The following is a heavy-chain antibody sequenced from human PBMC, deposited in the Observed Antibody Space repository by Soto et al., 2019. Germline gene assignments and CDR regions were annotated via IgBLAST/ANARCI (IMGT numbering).Heavy chain of an antibody. J-gene: IGHJ4*02. D-gene: IGHD3-16*02. CDR1: GDSISTDNYY. V-gene: IGHV4-39*01. CDR3: AKTTAYDYIWGSYRYTRFDH. Sequence: SETLSLTCTVSGDSISTDNYYWGWIRQPPGKGLEWIASIYYTGSTYYNPSLKSRVTISVDTPKNQFSLKVDPVTAADTAVYFCAKTTAYDYIWGSYRYTRFDHWGQGTLVTVSS. CDR2: IYYTGST.